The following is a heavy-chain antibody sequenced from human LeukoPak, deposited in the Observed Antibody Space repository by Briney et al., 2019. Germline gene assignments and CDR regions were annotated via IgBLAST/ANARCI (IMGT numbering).Heavy chain of an antibody. J-gene: IGHJ3*02. Sequence: GGSLRLSCAASGFTFSTYWMHWVRQVPGKGLVWVSRIKSDGSITTYADSVEGRFTISRDNAKNTVYLQMNSLRAEDTAMYYCRIWFGNSAGFDMWAKGQWSPSLQ. CDR2: IKSDGSIT. CDR1: GFTFSTYW. CDR3: RIWFGNSAGFDM. V-gene: IGHV3-74*01. D-gene: IGHD3-10*01.